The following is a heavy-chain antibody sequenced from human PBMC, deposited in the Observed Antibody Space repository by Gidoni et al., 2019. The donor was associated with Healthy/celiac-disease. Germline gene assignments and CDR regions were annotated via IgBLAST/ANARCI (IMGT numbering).Heavy chain of an antibody. J-gene: IGHJ4*02. V-gene: IGHV4-34*01. CDR1: GGSFSGYY. D-gene: IGHD3-22*01. Sequence: QVQLQQWGAGLLKPSETLSLTCAVYGGSFSGYYWSWIRQPPGKGLEWIGEINHSGSTNYNPSLKSRVTISVDTSKNQFSLKLSSVTAADTAVYYCARAPDSSGYYYFDYWGQGTLVTVSS. CDR3: ARAPDSSGYYYFDY. CDR2: INHSGST.